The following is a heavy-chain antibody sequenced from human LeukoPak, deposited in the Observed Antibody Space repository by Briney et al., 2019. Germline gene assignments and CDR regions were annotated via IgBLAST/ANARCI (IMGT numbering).Heavy chain of an antibody. V-gene: IGHV1-3*01. J-gene: IGHJ4*02. CDR2: INAGNGNT. CDR3: ARVPYDFWSGYDY. CDR1: GYTFTSYA. D-gene: IGHD3-3*01. Sequence: ASVKVSCKASGYTFTSYAMHWVRQAPGQRLEWMGWINAGNGNTKYSQKFQGRVTITRDTSASTAYMELRSLRSDDTAVYYCARVPYDFWSGYDYWGQGTLVTVSS.